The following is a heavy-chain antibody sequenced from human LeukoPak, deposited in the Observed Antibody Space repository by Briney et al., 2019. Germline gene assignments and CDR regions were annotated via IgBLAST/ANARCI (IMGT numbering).Heavy chain of an antibody. CDR3: ARDTSGYAEFDY. Sequence: GGSLGLSCAASGFTFSSYGMTWVRQAPGKGLEWVSGISRSGGGTFYADSVKGRFTISRDNSKSTLHLQMNSLRAEDTAVYYCARDTSGYAEFDYWGQGNLVTVSS. D-gene: IGHD3-22*01. CDR1: GFTFSSYG. J-gene: IGHJ4*02. V-gene: IGHV3-23*01. CDR2: ISRSGGGT.